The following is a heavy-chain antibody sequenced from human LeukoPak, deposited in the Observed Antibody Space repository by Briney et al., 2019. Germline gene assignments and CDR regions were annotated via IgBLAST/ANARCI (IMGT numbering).Heavy chain of an antibody. D-gene: IGHD5-18*01. CDR2: VYYSGTT. CDR1: GGSISDKSYY. J-gene: IGHJ4*02. CDR3: AGYGTTMVIDY. Sequence: PSETLSLTCTVSGGSISDKSYYWGWIRQPPGKGLEWIGSVYYSGTTNYNPSLKSRVTISVDTSKNQFSLKLTSVTAADTAVYYCAGYGTTMVIDYWGQGTLVTVSS. V-gene: IGHV4-39*01.